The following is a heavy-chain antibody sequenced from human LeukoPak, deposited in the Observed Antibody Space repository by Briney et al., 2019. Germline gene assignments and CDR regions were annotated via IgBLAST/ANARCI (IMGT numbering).Heavy chain of an antibody. CDR3: VAAAGLGYFDY. D-gene: IGHD6-13*01. CDR1: EFSVGSNY. V-gene: IGHV3-66*02. Sequence: PGGSLRLSCAASEFSVGSNYMTWVRQAPGKGLEWVSLIYSGGSTYYADSVKGRFTLSRDNSKNTLHLQMNSLRTEDTAVYYCVAAAGLGYFDYWGQGTLVTVSS. J-gene: IGHJ4*02. CDR2: IYSGGST.